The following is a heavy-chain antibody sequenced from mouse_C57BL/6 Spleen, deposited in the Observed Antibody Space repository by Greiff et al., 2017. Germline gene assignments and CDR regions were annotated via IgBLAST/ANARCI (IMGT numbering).Heavy chain of an antibody. V-gene: IGHV5-16*01. CDR3: ARGGHYYGSSYWYFDV. J-gene: IGHJ1*03. D-gene: IGHD1-1*01. CDR1: GFTFSDYY. CDR2: INYDGSST. Sequence: EVQRVESEGGLVQPGSSMKLSCTASGFTFSDYYMAWVRQVPEKGLEWVANINYDGSSTYYLDSLKSRFIISRDNAKNILYLQMSSLKSEDTATYYCARGGHYYGSSYWYFDVWGTGTTVTVSS.